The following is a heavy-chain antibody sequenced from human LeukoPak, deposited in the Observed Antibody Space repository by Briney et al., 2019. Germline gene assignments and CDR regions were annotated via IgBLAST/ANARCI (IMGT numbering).Heavy chain of an antibody. Sequence: PSETLSLTCTVSGGSISSYYWNWIRQPPGKGLEWIGYIYYSGSTNYNPSLKSRVTISVDSSKNQFSLKLSSVTAADTAVYYCARMSRFSWTPYYFDYWSQGTLVIVSS. V-gene: IGHV4-59*01. J-gene: IGHJ4*02. D-gene: IGHD3/OR15-3a*01. CDR3: ARMSRFSWTPYYFDY. CDR1: GGSISSYY. CDR2: IYYSGST.